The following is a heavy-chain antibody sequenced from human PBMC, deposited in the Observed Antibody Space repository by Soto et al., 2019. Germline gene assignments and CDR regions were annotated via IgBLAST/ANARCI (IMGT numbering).Heavy chain of an antibody. CDR3: ARGGSTVTRLYYFDY. D-gene: IGHD4-17*01. J-gene: IGHJ4*02. Sequence: QVQLVQSGAEVQKPGASVKVSCKASGYTFTGYYMHWVRQAPGQGLEWMGWINPNSGGTNYAQKFQGWVTMTRDTSISTAYMELSRLRSDDTAVYYCARGGSTVTRLYYFDYWGQGTLVTVSS. V-gene: IGHV1-2*04. CDR2: INPNSGGT. CDR1: GYTFTGYY.